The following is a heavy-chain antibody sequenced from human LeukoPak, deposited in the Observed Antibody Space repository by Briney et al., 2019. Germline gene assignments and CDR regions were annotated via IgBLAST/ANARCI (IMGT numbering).Heavy chain of an antibody. V-gene: IGHV1-18*01. CDR1: GGTFSSYA. D-gene: IGHD3-10*01. CDR3: ARDLGYYGSGSYSSAFYDY. Sequence: ASVKVSCKASGGTFSSYAISWVRQAPGQGLEWMGWISTHNDDTNYAQNFQGRVTMTTDTSTSTAYMELRSLRSDDTAVYYCARDLGYYGSGSYSSAFYDYWGQGTLVTVSS. CDR2: ISTHNDDT. J-gene: IGHJ4*02.